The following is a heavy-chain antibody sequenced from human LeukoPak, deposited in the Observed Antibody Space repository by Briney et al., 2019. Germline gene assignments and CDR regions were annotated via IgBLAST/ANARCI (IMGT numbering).Heavy chain of an antibody. J-gene: IGHJ4*02. Sequence: SETLSLTCTVSGGSISSSSYYWGWIRQPPGKGLEWIGSIYYSGSTYYNPSLKSRVTISVDTSKNQFSLKLSSVTAADTAVYYCARQDYFDYWGQGTLVTVSS. CDR2: IYYSGST. CDR3: ARQDYFDY. V-gene: IGHV4-39*01. CDR1: GGSISSSSYY.